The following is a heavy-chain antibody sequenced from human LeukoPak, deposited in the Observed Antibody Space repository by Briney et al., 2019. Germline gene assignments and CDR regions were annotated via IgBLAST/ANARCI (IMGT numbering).Heavy chain of an antibody. V-gene: IGHV3-23*01. CDR3: AKPLYFDTSGYYDWFFDY. CDR1: GFAFSSYA. J-gene: IGHJ4*02. D-gene: IGHD3-22*01. CDR2: ISGSGDIT. Sequence: GGSLRLSCAASGFAFSSYAMRWVREARGKGREWVSAISGSGDITYYAESVTGRFPITRDNAKNTLFLQMNSLRAEDTAVYYCAKPLYFDTSGYYDWFFDYWGQGTLVTVSS.